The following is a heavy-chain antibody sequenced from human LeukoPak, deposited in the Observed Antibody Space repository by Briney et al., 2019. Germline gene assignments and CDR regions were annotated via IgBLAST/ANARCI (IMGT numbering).Heavy chain of an antibody. CDR2: ISSSGSTI. J-gene: IGHJ4*02. D-gene: IGHD5-12*01. Sequence: GGSPRLSCAASGFTFSRYEVNWVRQAPGKGLEWVSYISSSGSTIYYADSVKGRFTISRDNAKNSLYLQMNSLRAEDTAVYYCTRDGAYSGYESGPDYWGQGTLVTVSS. V-gene: IGHV3-48*03. CDR3: TRDGAYSGYESGPDY. CDR1: GFTFSRYE.